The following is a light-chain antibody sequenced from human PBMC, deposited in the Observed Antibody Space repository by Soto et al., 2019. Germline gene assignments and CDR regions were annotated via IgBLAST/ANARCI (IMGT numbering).Light chain of an antibody. CDR3: QQLNSYPHT. Sequence: DIQLTQSPSFLSASVGDRVTITCRASQGISSYLVWYQQKPGKAPNLLIYAASTLQSGVPSRFSGSGSGTEFTLTISSLRPEDFATYYCQQLNSYPHTFGQGTRLEIK. V-gene: IGKV1-9*01. CDR1: QGISSY. CDR2: AAS. J-gene: IGKJ5*01.